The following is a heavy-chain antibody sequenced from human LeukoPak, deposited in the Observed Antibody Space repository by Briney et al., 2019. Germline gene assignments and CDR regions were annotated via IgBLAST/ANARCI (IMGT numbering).Heavy chain of an antibody. J-gene: IGHJ4*02. V-gene: IGHV3-21*01. CDR3: ARLRTHTAMGLDY. D-gene: IGHD5-18*01. CDR2: ISSSSSYI. Sequence: PGGSLRLSCAASGFTFSSYSMNWVRQAPGKGLEWVSSISSSSSYIYYADSVKGRFTISRDNAKNSLYLQMNSLRAEDTAVYYCARLRTHTAMGLDYWGQGTLVTVSS. CDR1: GFTFSSYS.